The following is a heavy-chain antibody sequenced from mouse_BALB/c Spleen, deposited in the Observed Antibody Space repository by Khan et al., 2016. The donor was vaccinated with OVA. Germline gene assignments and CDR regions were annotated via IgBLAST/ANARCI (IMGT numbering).Heavy chain of an antibody. D-gene: IGHD1-1*01. Sequence: QMQLEESGPGLVAPSQSLSITCTVSDFSLSNYDISWFRQPPGKGLERLGLIWTGGGTNYNSAFMSRLSISKDNSKSQVFLKMNSLQTDDTAIYYCVRGLLKWGQGTSVTVSS. V-gene: IGHV2-9-2*01. J-gene: IGHJ4*01. CDR3: VRGLLK. CDR2: IWTGGGT. CDR1: DFSLSNYD.